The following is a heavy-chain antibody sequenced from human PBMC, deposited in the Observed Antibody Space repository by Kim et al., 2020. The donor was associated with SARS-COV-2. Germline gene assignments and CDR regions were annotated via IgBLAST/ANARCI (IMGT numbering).Heavy chain of an antibody. D-gene: IGHD4-17*01. Sequence: GGSLRLSCAASGFTFSDYYMSWIRQAPGKGLEWVSYISSSSSYTNYADSVKGRFTISRDNAKNSLYLQMNSLRAEDTAVYYCARDPNEYDYGDYSWFDPWGQGTLVTVSS. CDR1: GFTFSDYY. CDR2: ISSSSSYT. V-gene: IGHV3-11*06. J-gene: IGHJ5*02. CDR3: ARDPNEYDYGDYSWFDP.